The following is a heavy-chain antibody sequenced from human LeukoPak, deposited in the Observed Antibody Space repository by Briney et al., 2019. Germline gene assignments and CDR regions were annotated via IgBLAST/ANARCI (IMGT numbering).Heavy chain of an antibody. J-gene: IGHJ4*02. CDR3: ARGRVVRGAILPFDY. V-gene: IGHV1-8*01. CDR1: GYTFTSYD. D-gene: IGHD3-10*01. CDR2: MNPNSGNT. Sequence: ASVKVSCKASGYTFTSYDINWVRQAPGQGLEWMGWMNPNSGNTGYAQKFQGRVTMTRITSISTAYMELSSLRPEDTAVYYCARGRVVRGAILPFDYWGQGTLVTVSS.